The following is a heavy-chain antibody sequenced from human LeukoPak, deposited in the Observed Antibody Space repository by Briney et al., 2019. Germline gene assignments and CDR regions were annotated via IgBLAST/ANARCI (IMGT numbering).Heavy chain of an antibody. CDR1: GGSISSSNW. CDR2: IYHSGST. J-gene: IGHJ3*02. CDR3: ARGELRYFDWLLPHDAFDI. Sequence: SETLSLTCAVSGGSISSSNWWSWVRQPPGKGLEWIGEIYHSGSTNYNPSLKSRVTISVDTSKNQFSLKLSSVTAADTAVYYCARGELRYFDWLLPHDAFDIWGQGTMVTVSS. V-gene: IGHV4-4*02. D-gene: IGHD3-9*01.